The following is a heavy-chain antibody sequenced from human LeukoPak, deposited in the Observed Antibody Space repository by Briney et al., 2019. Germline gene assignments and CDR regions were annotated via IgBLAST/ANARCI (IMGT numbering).Heavy chain of an antibody. D-gene: IGHD3-10*01. CDR3: AREKYGSGSYYNY. J-gene: IGHJ4*02. CDR1: GFTFSSYA. CDR2: ISRTSAYI. V-gene: IGHV3-21*01. Sequence: GESLRLSCAASGFTFSSYAMKWVRQAPGKGLEWVSAISRTSAYIYYSDSVKGRFTISRDNAKNSVYLQIDSLRAEDTAVYYCAREKYGSGSYYNYWGQGTLVTVSS.